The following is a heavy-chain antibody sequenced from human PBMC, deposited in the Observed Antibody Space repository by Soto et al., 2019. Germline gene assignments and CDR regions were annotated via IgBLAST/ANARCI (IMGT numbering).Heavy chain of an antibody. V-gene: IGHV4-31*11. CDR3: ARDHKCDGMDV. CDR1: GESCSSDSFM. CDR2: INYSGTT. Sequence: TISIRCAVSGESCSSDSFMWGWVRQFPGKGLEWIGYINYSGTTYYNPSLRSRITMSVETSKNQFSLNLSSVTAADTAVYYCARDHKCDGMDVCGPGTTVT. J-gene: IGHJ6*02.